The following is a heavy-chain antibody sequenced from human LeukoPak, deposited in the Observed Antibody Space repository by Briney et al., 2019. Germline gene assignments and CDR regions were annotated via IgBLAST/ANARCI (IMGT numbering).Heavy chain of an antibody. CDR2: FDPEDGET. CDR3: ATEGGSYPTYVLGY. J-gene: IGHJ4*02. CDR1: GYTLTELS. D-gene: IGHD1-26*01. V-gene: IGHV1-24*01. Sequence: GASVKVSCKVSGYTLTELSMHWVRQAPGKGLEWMGGFDPEDGETVYAQRFQGRVTMTEDTSTDTAYMELSSLRSEDTAVYYCATEGGSYPTYVLGYWGQGTLVTVSS.